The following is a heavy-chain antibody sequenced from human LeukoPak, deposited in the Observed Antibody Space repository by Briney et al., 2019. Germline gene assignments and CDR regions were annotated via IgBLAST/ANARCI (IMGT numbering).Heavy chain of an antibody. CDR3: ARDSYDSSGSFDY. V-gene: IGHV3-48*01. J-gene: IGHJ4*02. Sequence: TGGSLRLSCAASGFTFSSYSMNWVRQAPGKGLEWVSYISSSSSTIYYADSVKGRFTISRDNAKNSLYLQMNSLRAEDTAVYYCARDSYDSSGSFDYWGQGTLVTVSS. CDR1: GFTFSSYS. CDR2: ISSSSSTI. D-gene: IGHD3-22*01.